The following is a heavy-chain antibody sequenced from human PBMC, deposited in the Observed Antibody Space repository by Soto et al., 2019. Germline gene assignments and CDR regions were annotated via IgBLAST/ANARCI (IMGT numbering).Heavy chain of an antibody. V-gene: IGHV5-10-1*01. CDR2: IDPSDSYT. D-gene: IGHD6-13*01. Sequence: PGESLKISCKGSGYSFTSYWISWVRQMPGKGLEWMGRIDPSDSYTNYSPSFQGHVTISADKSISTAYLQWSSLKASDTAMYYCARHVIAAAEVIYYYYGMDVWGQGTTVTVSS. CDR3: ARHVIAAAEVIYYYYGMDV. CDR1: GYSFTSYW. J-gene: IGHJ6*02.